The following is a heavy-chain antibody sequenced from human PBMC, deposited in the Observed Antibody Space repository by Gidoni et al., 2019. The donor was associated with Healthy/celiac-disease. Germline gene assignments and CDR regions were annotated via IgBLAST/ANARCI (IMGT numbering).Heavy chain of an antibody. CDR3: TTDNLFGDYSQNWFDP. CDR2: IKSKTDGGTT. J-gene: IGHJ5*02. V-gene: IGHV3-15*01. Sequence: EVQLVESGGGLVKPGGSLGLSLEASGFTFSTAWMSWVRQAPGKGLAWVGRIKSKTDGGTTDYAAPLKGRFTISRDDSKNTLYLQMNSLKTEDTAVYYCTTDNLFGDYSQNWFDPWGQGTLVTVSS. D-gene: IGHD4-17*01. CDR1: GFTFSTAW.